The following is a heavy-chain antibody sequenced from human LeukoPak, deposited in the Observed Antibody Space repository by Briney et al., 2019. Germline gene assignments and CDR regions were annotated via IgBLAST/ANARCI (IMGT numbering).Heavy chain of an antibody. CDR3: TRHCYGDSGGDFDH. Sequence: GGTLRLSCAASGFTFSSYGVSWVRQAPGKGLEWVSGISGSGHRTYYADSVKGRFTISRDNSKNTLYLQMNSLKTEDTAVYYCTRHCYGDSGGDFDHWGQGTLVTVSS. CDR1: GFTFSSYG. CDR2: ISGSGHRT. D-gene: IGHD4-17*01. J-gene: IGHJ4*02. V-gene: IGHV3-23*01.